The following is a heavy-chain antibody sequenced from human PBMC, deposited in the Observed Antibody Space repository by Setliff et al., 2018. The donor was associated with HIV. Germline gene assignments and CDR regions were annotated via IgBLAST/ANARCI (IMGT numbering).Heavy chain of an antibody. CDR2: ITDGGGTT. D-gene: IGHD3-3*01. Sequence: GGSLRLSCAASGFTFSTYAMSWVRQAPGKGLEWVSAITDGGGTTYYADSVKGRFTISRDNSKNTLYLQINSLRAEDTAVYYCTTVGHRGGVVILDYWGQGTRVTVSS. CDR3: TTVGHRGGVVILDY. V-gene: IGHV3-23*01. CDR1: GFTFSTYA. J-gene: IGHJ4*02.